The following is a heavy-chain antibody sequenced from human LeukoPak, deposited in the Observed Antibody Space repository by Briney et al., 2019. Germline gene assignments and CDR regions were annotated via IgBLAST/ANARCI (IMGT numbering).Heavy chain of an antibody. CDR1: GFTFSDYY. V-gene: IGHV3-11*04. D-gene: IGHD3-9*01. J-gene: IGHJ4*02. Sequence: GGSLRLSCAASGFTFSDYYMSWIRQAPGKGLEWVSYISSSGSTIYYADSVKGRFTISRDNAKNSLYLQMNSLRAEDTAVYYCAGVDAYYDILTGYYYIDYWGQGTLVTVSS. CDR2: ISSSGSTI. CDR3: AGVDAYYDILTGYYYIDY.